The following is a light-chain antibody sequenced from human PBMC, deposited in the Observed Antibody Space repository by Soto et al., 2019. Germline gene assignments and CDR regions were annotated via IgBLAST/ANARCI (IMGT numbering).Light chain of an antibody. CDR1: SSDVGGYQY. CDR2: AVN. Sequence: QSVLAQPPSASGSPGQSVTISCTVTSSDVGGYQYVSWYQQYPGKAPKLMIYAVNKRPSGVPDRFPGSRSGNTASLTVSGLQAEDKADYYCSSYAGSNNYVFRTGTKVTVL. V-gene: IGLV2-8*01. J-gene: IGLJ1*01. CDR3: SSYAGSNNYV.